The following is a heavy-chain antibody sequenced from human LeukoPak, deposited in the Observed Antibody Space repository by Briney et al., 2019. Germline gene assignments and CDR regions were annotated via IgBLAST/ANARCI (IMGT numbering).Heavy chain of an antibody. CDR1: RFIFSNYW. CDR3: ARDRGSGYRVTNDAFDI. D-gene: IGHD3-22*01. J-gene: IGHJ3*02. CDR2: IKQDGREK. V-gene: IGHV3-7*03. Sequence: PGGSLRLSCAASRFIFSNYWMRWVRQAPGKGREWVANIKQDGREKYYVGSVKGRFPISRDNAKNSLSLQMDSLRAEDTAVYYCARDRGSGYRVTNDAFDIWGQGTMVTVSS.